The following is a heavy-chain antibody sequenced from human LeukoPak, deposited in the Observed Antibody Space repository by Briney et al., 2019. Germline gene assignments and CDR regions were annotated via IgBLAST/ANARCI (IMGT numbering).Heavy chain of an antibody. CDR2: VSASVYT. D-gene: IGHD6-13*01. V-gene: IGHV4-61*02. Sequence: TLPLTCTVSASISSGYRFRNLSRPPARKLPCLIGLVSASVYTNYNPSLRSRITISVDTSKNQFSLELTSVTAADTAVYYCAKISGYSTSWTPDYWGQGTLVTVSS. CDR1: ASISSGYRF. J-gene: IGHJ4*02. CDR3: AKISGYSTSWTPDY.